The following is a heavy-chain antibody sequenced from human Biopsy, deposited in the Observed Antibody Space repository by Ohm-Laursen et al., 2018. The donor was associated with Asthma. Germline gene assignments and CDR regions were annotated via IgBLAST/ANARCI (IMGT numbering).Heavy chain of an antibody. J-gene: IGHJ4*02. D-gene: IGHD1-14*01. CDR1: GFTFSNYG. V-gene: IGHV3-30*18. CDR2: ISFDGSNK. CDR3: AKDGFPGGEPRRGAEY. Sequence: SLRLSCAAAGFTFSNYGMHWVRQAPGKGLDWVAVISFDGSNKNYTDSVKGRFTISRDNSRNTLHLQMNSLRAEDTAVYYWAKDGFPGGEPRRGAEYRGQGTLVTVSS.